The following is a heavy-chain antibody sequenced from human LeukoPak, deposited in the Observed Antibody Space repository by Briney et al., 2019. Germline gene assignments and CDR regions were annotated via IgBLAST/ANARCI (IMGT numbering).Heavy chain of an antibody. CDR1: GFTFSSYS. Sequence: GGSLRLSCAASGFTFSSYSMNWVRQAPGKGLEWVATIKEDGEIYYVDSVKGRFTISRDNAKNSLYLQMNSLRAEDTAVYYCARGVGGADYWGQGTLVTVSS. D-gene: IGHD2-21*01. J-gene: IGHJ4*02. V-gene: IGHV3-7*01. CDR3: ARGVGGADY. CDR2: IKEDGEI.